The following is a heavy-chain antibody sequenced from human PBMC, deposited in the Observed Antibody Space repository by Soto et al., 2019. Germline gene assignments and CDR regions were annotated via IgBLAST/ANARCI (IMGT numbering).Heavy chain of an antibody. V-gene: IGHV5-10-1*01. J-gene: IGHJ4*02. Sequence: IACKGSGYSFTSYWISWVRQMPGKGLEWMGRIDPSDSYTNYSPSFQGHVTISADKSISTAYLQWSSLKASDTAMYYCASQYSSSWNFDYWGQGTLVTVSS. CDR3: ASQYSSSWNFDY. CDR1: GYSFTSYW. CDR2: IDPSDSYT. D-gene: IGHD6-13*01.